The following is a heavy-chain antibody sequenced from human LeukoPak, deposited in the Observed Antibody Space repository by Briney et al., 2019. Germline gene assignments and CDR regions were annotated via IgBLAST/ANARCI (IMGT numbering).Heavy chain of an antibody. CDR2: IYYSVTS. CDR1: GDSISTYY. D-gene: IGHD2-8*01. CDR3: ARDVREWVFDY. J-gene: IGHJ4*02. V-gene: IGHV4-59*01. Sequence: PSETLSLTCTVSGDSISTYYWSWIRQPPGKGLEWIGYIYYSVTSDYNPSLKRQVTMSVDMSTNQISLKLSSVTAADTAVYYCARDVREWVFDYWGQGTLVTVSS.